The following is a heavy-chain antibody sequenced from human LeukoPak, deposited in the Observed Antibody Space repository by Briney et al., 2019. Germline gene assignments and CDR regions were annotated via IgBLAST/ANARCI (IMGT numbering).Heavy chain of an antibody. CDR3: AAVDFWSGYRVDY. V-gene: IGHV4-59*01. CDR1: GGSISSYY. D-gene: IGHD3-3*01. Sequence: SETLSLTYTVSGGSISSYYWSWIRQPPGKGLEWIGYIYYSGSTNYNPSLKSRVTISVDTSKNQFSLKLSSVTAADTAVYYCAAVDFWSGYRVDYWGQGTLVTVSS. J-gene: IGHJ4*02. CDR2: IYYSGST.